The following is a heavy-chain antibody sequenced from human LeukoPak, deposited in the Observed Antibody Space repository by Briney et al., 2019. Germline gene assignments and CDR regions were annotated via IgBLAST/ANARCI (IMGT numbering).Heavy chain of an antibody. V-gene: IGHV3-23*01. CDR2: IGSSGDGT. CDR3: AKGNPLVRYGMDV. CDR1: GFTFSNYA. D-gene: IGHD3-10*01. J-gene: IGHJ6*02. Sequence: GGSLRLSCAASGFTFSNYAMTWVRQAPGKGLEWVSAIGSSGDGTYYADSVKGRFTISRDNSRYTLFLQMNSLRAEDTAVYYCAKGNPLVRYGMDVWGQGTTVTVSS.